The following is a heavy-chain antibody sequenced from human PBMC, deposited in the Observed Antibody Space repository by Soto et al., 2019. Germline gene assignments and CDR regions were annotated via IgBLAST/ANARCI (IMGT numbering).Heavy chain of an antibody. CDR1: GYIFNSFG. CDR3: ARRWTTGEIAY. V-gene: IGHV1-18*01. J-gene: IGHJ4*02. CDR2: ISAYTGNT. D-gene: IGHD4-17*01. Sequence: QVQLVQSGGEVKKPGASVKISCKASGYIFNSFGISWVRQAPGQGLEWMGWISAYTGNTKYAQNFQGRVTMTTDTSTSTAYMELRSLRSDDTAGYYCARRWTTGEIAYWGQGTLVTVSS.